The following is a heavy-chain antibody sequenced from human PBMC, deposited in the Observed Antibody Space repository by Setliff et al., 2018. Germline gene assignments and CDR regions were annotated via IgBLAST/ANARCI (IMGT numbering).Heavy chain of an antibody. CDR1: GITFKNAW. Sequence: GGSLRLSCSVSGITFKNAWMTWVRQAPGKGPGWVGRIKSSREGATSDYGAPAKGRFTISRDDSKNMIYLQMNNLKSDDTGFYYCTTGPRDSRNYMTWLDSWGQGTLVT. V-gene: IGHV3-15*01. CDR3: TTGPRDSRNYMTWLDS. J-gene: IGHJ5*01. CDR2: IKSSREGATS. D-gene: IGHD4-4*01.